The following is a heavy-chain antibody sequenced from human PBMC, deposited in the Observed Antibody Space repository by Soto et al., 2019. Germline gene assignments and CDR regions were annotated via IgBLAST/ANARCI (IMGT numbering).Heavy chain of an antibody. V-gene: IGHV1-3*01. CDR2: INAGNGNT. D-gene: IGHD2-15*01. CDR1: GYTLTSYA. Sequence: GASVKVSCKASGYTLTSYAMHLGRPAPGQRLEWMGWINAGNGNTKYSQKFQGRVTITRDTSASTAYMELSSLRSEDTAVYYCARDPPVYCSGGSCYDYWGQGTLVTVSS. CDR3: ARDPPVYCSGGSCYDY. J-gene: IGHJ4*02.